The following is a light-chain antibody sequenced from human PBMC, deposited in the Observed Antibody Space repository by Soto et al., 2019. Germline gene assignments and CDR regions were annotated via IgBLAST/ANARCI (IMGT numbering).Light chain of an antibody. J-gene: IGKJ4*01. CDR1: QNIRRY. Sequence: DIQMTQSPSSLSASVGDRVTITCRASQNIRRYLNWYQQKQGKAPKILIYATSSLQSGVPSRFSGSGSSADFTLTISSLQPEDFATYYCQQTSNIPFTFGGGTKVEN. CDR3: QQTSNIPFT. CDR2: ATS. V-gene: IGKV1-39*01.